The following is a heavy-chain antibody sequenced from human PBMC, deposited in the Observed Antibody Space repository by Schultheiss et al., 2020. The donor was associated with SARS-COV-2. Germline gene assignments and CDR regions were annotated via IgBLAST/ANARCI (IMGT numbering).Heavy chain of an antibody. V-gene: IGHV4-34*01. J-gene: IGHJ4*02. CDR2: INHSGST. CDR3: ARDLVGASDY. Sequence: SQTLSLTCAVYGGSFSGYYWSWIRQPPGKGLEWIGEINHSGSTNYNPSLKSRVTISVDTSKNQLSLKLSSVTAADTAVYYCARDLVGASDYWGQGTLVTVSS. D-gene: IGHD1-26*01. CDR1: GGSFSGYY.